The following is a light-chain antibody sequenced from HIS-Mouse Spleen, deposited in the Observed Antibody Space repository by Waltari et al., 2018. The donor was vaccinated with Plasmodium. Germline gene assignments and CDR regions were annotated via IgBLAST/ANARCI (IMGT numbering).Light chain of an antibody. CDR3: QQYGSSPYT. Sequence: TQSTGTLSLTQEARATCSCRASQSVSGSYLAWDQQKPGQAPRLLIYGASSRATGIPDRFSGSGSGTDFTLTISRLEPEAFAVYYCQQYGSSPYTFGQGTKLEIK. CDR2: GAS. CDR1: QSVSGSY. J-gene: IGKJ2*01. V-gene: IGKV3-20*01.